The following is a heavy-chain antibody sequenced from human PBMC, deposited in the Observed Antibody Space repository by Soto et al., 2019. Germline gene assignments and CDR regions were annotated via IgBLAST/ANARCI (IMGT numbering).Heavy chain of an antibody. Sequence: TGGSLRLSCAASGFTFRSYTMNCVRQTPGKGLEWVSAISDSGSGTYYTDSVKGRFTVSRDNSKNTLYLQMDSLRAEDTAIYYCAKAYKSGPLYYFDCWGQGTLVTVSS. J-gene: IGHJ4*02. V-gene: IGHV3-23*01. CDR2: ISDSGSGT. CDR1: GFTFRSYT. CDR3: AKAYKSGPLYYFDC. D-gene: IGHD6-19*01.